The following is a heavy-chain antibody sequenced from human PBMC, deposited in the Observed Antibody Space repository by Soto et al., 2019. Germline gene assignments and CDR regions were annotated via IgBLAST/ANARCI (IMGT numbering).Heavy chain of an antibody. CDR1: GFTFGDYA. CDR2: IRSKAYGGTT. CDR3: TRDGYSGYDLWDY. Sequence: GGSLRLSCTASGFTFGDYAMSWFRQAPGKGLEWVGFIRSKAYGGTTEYAASVKGRFTISRDDSKSIAYLQMNSLKTEDTAVYYCTRDGYSGYDLWDYWGQGTLVTVSS. V-gene: IGHV3-49*03. J-gene: IGHJ4*02. D-gene: IGHD5-12*01.